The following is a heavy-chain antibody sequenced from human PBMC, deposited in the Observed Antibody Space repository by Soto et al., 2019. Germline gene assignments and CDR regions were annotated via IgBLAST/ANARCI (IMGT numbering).Heavy chain of an antibody. CDR3: ARRARPHFYYMDV. V-gene: IGHV3-64*01. J-gene: IGHJ6*03. CDR1: GFTLSGYA. CDR2: ISSNGVGT. Sequence: EVQLAGSGGGLAQPGGSLRLSCAASGFTLSGYAMDWVRQAPGKGLEYVSGISSNGVGTYYAKSVQGRFTISRDNSKNTVYLQMGSLRPEDMAVYYCARRARPHFYYMDVWGKGTTVTVSS. D-gene: IGHD6-6*01.